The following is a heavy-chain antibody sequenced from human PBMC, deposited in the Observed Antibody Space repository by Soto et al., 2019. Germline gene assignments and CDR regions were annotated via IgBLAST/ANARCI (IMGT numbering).Heavy chain of an antibody. J-gene: IGHJ3*02. V-gene: IGHV3-9*01. Sequence: GGSLRLSCAVSGFRFGDYAMHWVRQPPGKGLEWVSGISWNSINGGYADSVKGRFTISRDNAKNSLYLQMNNLRPGDTGLYYCARELISSSMGAFDIWGQGTLVTVSS. D-gene: IGHD2-2*01. CDR2: ISWNSING. CDR3: ARELISSSMGAFDI. CDR1: GFRFGDYA.